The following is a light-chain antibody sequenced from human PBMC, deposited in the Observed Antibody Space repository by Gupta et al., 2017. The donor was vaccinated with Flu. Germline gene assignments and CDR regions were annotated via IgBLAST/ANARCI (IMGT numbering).Light chain of an antibody. CDR3: ALFVATGAWV. Sequence: TVVTQAPSFSVSPGGPVTLTCGLTSGSVSTDLYPNWYQQTPGQAPRTLIYNTDSRSSGVPDRFSGSIRGNRAALTITGAQAEDESDYYCALFVATGAWVFGGGTKLTVL. J-gene: IGLJ3*02. V-gene: IGLV8-61*01. CDR1: SGSVSTDLY. CDR2: NTD.